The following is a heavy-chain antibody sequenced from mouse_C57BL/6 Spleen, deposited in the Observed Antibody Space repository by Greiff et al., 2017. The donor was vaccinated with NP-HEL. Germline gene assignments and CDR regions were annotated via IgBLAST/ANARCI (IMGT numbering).Heavy chain of an antibody. Sequence: VQLQQSGAELVRPGASVTLSCKASGYTFTDYEMHWVKQTPVHGLEWIGAIDPETGGPAYHQKFKGKAILTAAKSSSTAYMELRSLTSEESAVYYCTRRDYGSSYEGAMDYWGQGTSVTVSS. CDR2: IDPETGGP. CDR1: GYTFTDYE. D-gene: IGHD1-1*01. V-gene: IGHV1-15*01. J-gene: IGHJ4*01. CDR3: TRRDYGSSYEGAMDY.